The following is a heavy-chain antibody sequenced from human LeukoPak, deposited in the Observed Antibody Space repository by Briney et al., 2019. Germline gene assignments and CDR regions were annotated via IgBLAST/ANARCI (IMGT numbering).Heavy chain of an antibody. Sequence: ASVKVSCKASGYTFTGYYMHWVRQAPGQGLEWMGRTNPNSGGTNYAQKFQGRVTMTRDTSISTAYMELSRLRSDDTAVYYCARVVNWGSGPFDYWGQGTLVTVSS. D-gene: IGHD7-27*01. V-gene: IGHV1-2*06. CDR2: TNPNSGGT. CDR1: GYTFTGYY. J-gene: IGHJ4*02. CDR3: ARVVNWGSGPFDY.